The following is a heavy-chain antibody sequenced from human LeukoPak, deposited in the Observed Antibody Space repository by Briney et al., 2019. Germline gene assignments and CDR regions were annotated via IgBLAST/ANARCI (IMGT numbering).Heavy chain of an antibody. D-gene: IGHD5-12*01. Sequence: SETLSLTCTVSGGSISSYYWSWIRQPPGKGLEWIGYIFYSGSTNYNPSLKSRATISVDTSKNQFSLKLSSVTAAGTAVYYCARDHPAGGFWGQGTPVIVSS. V-gene: IGHV4-59*01. J-gene: IGHJ4*02. CDR3: ARDHPAGGF. CDR2: IFYSGST. CDR1: GGSISSYY.